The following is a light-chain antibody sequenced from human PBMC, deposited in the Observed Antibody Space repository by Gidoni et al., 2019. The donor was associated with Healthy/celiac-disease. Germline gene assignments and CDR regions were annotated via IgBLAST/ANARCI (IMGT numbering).Light chain of an antibody. V-gene: IGKV1-39*01. CDR2: AAS. CDR3: QQSYSTPLT. J-gene: IGKJ4*01. CDR1: QSISSY. Sequence: DIQRTQSPSSLSATVGDRVTITCRASQSISSYLNWYQQKPGKAPKLLIYAASSLQSGVPSRFSGSGSGTDFTLTISSLQPEDFATYYCQQSYSTPLTFGGGTKVEIK.